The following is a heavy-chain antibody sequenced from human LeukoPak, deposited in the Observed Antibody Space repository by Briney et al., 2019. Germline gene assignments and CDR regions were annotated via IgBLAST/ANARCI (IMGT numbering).Heavy chain of an antibody. CDR2: IYYSGRT. J-gene: IGHJ4*02. V-gene: IGHV4-59*01. CDR1: GASISSYY. CDR3: ARGGIAAALLDY. D-gene: IGHD6-13*01. Sequence: PSETLSLTCTVSGASISSYYWSWIRQPPGKGLEWIGYIYYSGRTNYNPSLKSRVTISVDTSKNQFSLKLSSVTAADTAVYYCARGGIAAALLDYWGQGTLVTVSS.